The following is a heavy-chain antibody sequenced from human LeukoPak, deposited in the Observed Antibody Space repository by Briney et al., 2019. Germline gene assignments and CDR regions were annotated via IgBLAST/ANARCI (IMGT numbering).Heavy chain of an antibody. CDR3: AREGYSYGYDY. J-gene: IGHJ4*02. Sequence: SVKVSCKASGGTFSSYAISWVRQAPGQGLEWMGGIIPIFGTANYAHKFQGRVTITADKSTSTAYMELSSLRSEDTAVYYCAREGYSYGYDYWGQGTLVTVSS. V-gene: IGHV1-69*06. CDR1: GGTFSSYA. CDR2: IIPIFGTA. D-gene: IGHD5-18*01.